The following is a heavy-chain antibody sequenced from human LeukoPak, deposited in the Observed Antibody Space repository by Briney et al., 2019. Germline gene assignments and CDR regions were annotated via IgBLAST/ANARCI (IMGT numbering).Heavy chain of an antibody. D-gene: IGHD5-24*01. V-gene: IGHV3-53*01. CDR2: IYGGGNI. Sequence: GGSLRLSCAASWFTVSSNYMNWVRQAPGKGREWVSVIYGGGNIYYADSVKGRFTISRDNSKNTLYLQMNSLRAEDTAVYYCARGAGYNYPYYFDYWGQGTLVTVSS. CDR3: ARGAGYNYPYYFDY. CDR1: WFTVSSNY. J-gene: IGHJ4*02.